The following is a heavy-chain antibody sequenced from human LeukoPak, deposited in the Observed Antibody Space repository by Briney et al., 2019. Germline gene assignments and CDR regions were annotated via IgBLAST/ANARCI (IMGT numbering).Heavy chain of an antibody. CDR3: ARDLREDGSGSSVAFDI. V-gene: IGHV3-21*01. Sequence: PSETLSLTCAVYGGSFSGYYWSWIRQPPGKGLEWVSSISSSSSYIYYADSVKGLFTISRDNAKNSLYLQMNSLRAEDTAVYYCARDLREDGSGSSVAFDIWGQGTMVTVSS. J-gene: IGHJ3*02. CDR2: ISSSSSYI. D-gene: IGHD3-10*01. CDR1: GGSFSGYY.